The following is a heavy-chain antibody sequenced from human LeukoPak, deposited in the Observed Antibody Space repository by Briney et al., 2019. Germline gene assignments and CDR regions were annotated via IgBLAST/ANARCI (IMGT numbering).Heavy chain of an antibody. Sequence: PGGSLRLSCAASGFTVSSNYMSWVRQAPGKGLEWVSVIYSGGSTYYADSVKGRFTISRDNSKNTLYLQMNSLRAEDTAVYYCAKEGGVGCSSTSCYFDYWGQGTLVTVSS. CDR1: GFTVSSNY. D-gene: IGHD2-2*01. CDR2: IYSGGST. V-gene: IGHV3-66*01. J-gene: IGHJ4*02. CDR3: AKEGGVGCSSTSCYFDY.